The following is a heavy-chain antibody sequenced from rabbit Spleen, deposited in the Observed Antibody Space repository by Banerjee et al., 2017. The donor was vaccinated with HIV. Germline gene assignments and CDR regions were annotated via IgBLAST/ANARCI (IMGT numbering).Heavy chain of an antibody. V-gene: IGHV1S45*01. J-gene: IGHJ6*01. D-gene: IGHD8-1*01. CDR1: GVSVSGDSY. CDR2: IDTGSSGFT. Sequence: QEQLEESGGDLVKPGASLTLTCIASGVSVSGDSYMCWVRQAPGKGLEWIVCIDTGSSGFTYFASWAKGRFTISKTSSTTVTLQMTSLTAADTATYFCARDTGSSFSSYGMDLWGPGTLVTVS. CDR3: ARDTGSSFSSYGMDL.